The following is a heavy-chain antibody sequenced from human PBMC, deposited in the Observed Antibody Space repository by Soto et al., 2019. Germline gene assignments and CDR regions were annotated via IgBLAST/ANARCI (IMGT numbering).Heavy chain of an antibody. CDR2: IDWDDDK. CDR1: GFSLSTSGMR. Sequence: SGPTLVNPAQTLTLTCTFSGFSLSTSGMRVSWIRQPPGKALEWLARIDWDDDKLYSTSLKTRLTISKDTSKNQVVLTMTNMDPVDTATYYCARSIVAAGNRWFDPWGQGTLVTVSS. V-gene: IGHV2-70*04. J-gene: IGHJ5*02. D-gene: IGHD6-13*01. CDR3: ARSIVAAGNRWFDP.